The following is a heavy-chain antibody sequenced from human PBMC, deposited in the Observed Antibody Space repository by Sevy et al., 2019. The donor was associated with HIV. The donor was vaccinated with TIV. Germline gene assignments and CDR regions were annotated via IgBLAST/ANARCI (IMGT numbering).Heavy chain of an antibody. CDR2: ISSDSNYI. CDR3: AGPDATGGMDV. V-gene: IGHV3-21*01. CDR1: GFMFSSYS. Sequence: GGSLRLSCAASGFMFSSYSMNWVRQAPGKGLEWVSSISSDSNYIYYADSVKDRFTISRDNAKNSLYLQMNSLRAEDTAVYYCAGPDATGGMDVWGQGSTVTVSS. J-gene: IGHJ6*02.